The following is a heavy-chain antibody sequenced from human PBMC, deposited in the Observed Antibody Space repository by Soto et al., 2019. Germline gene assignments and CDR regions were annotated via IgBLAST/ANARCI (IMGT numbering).Heavy chain of an antibody. Sequence: GASVKVSCKASGYKFTGHYIHWVRQAPGRGLEWMGWMNPDYGGATYGQKFQGRVSLTRDTYNTTDYMELRSLRSDDTAVYYCARDLGGRSSYLGYWGQGTLVTVSS. CDR3: ARDLGGRSSYLGY. J-gene: IGHJ4*02. CDR2: MNPDYGGA. V-gene: IGHV1-2*02. CDR1: GYKFTGHY. D-gene: IGHD3-16*01.